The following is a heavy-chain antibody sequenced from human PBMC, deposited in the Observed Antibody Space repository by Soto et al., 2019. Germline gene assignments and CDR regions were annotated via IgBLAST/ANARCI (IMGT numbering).Heavy chain of an antibody. Sequence: PSETLSLTCTVSGGSISSGGYYWSWIRQHPGKGLEWIGYIYYSGSTYYNPSLKSRVTISVDTSKNQFSLKLSSVTAADTAVYYCARVRGYSGYDSSQYYFDYWGQGTLVTVSS. D-gene: IGHD5-12*01. V-gene: IGHV4-31*03. CDR1: GGSISSGGYY. CDR2: IYYSGST. J-gene: IGHJ4*02. CDR3: ARVRGYSGYDSSQYYFDY.